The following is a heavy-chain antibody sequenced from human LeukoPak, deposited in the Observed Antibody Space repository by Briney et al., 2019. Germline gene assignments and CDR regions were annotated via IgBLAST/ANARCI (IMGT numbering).Heavy chain of an antibody. CDR2: ISAYNGNT. CDR3: ARVLVLASSSSRYFDY. Sequence: GASVKVSCKASGYTFTSYGISWVRQAPGQGLEWMGWISAYNGNTNYAQKLQGRVTMTTDTSTSTAYMELRSLRSDDTAVYYCARVLVLASSSSRYFDYWGQGTLVTVSS. D-gene: IGHD6-6*01. V-gene: IGHV1-18*01. CDR1: GYTFTSYG. J-gene: IGHJ4*02.